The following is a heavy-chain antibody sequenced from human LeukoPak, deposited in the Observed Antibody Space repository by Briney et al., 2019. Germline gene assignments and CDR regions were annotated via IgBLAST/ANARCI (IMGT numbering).Heavy chain of an antibody. CDR2: IWYDGSNK. J-gene: IGHJ6*02. V-gene: IGHV3-33*01. CDR3: ARALGPYCSGGSCYGMDV. Sequence: GGSLRLSCAASGFTFSSYGMHWVRQAPGKGLEWVAVIWYDGSNKYYADSVKGRFTISRDNSKNTLYLQMNSLRAEDTAVYCCARALGPYCSGGSCYGMDVWGQGTTVTVSS. CDR1: GFTFSSYG. D-gene: IGHD2-15*01.